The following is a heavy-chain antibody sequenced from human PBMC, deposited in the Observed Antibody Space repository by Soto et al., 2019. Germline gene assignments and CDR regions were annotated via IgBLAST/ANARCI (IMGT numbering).Heavy chain of an antibody. V-gene: IGHV1-18*01. Sequence: APVKVSCKASCYNFRNYGITWFRQAPGQGLEWMGWVGAYNGNRKYLQKLQGRVTMTTDTSTNTAYMELTSLKADDTAVYYCARVIGVASMDHWGQGTQVTVSS. CDR1: CYNFRNYG. J-gene: IGHJ4*02. CDR3: ARVIGVASMDH. CDR2: VGAYNGNR. D-gene: IGHD5-12*01.